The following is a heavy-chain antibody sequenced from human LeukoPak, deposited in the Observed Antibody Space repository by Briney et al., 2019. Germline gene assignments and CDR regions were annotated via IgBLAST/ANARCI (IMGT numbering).Heavy chain of an antibody. J-gene: IGHJ3*02. D-gene: IGHD3-16*01. CDR3: AREVFQSGYVSEAFDI. Sequence: QPGRSLRLSCAASGFTFSSYAMHWVRQAPGKGLEWVAVIPYDGSNKYYADSVKGRFTISRDNSKNTLYLQMNSLRAEDTAVYYCAREVFQSGYVSEAFDIWGQGTWSPSLQ. CDR1: GFTFSSYA. CDR2: IPYDGSNK. V-gene: IGHV3-30-3*01.